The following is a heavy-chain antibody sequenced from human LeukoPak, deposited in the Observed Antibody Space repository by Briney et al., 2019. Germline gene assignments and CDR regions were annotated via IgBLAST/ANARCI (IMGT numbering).Heavy chain of an antibody. Sequence: ASVKVSCKASGYTFTGYYMHWVRQAPGQGLEWMGWINPNSGGTNYAQKFQGRVTMTRDTSISTAYMELSRLRSDDTAVYYCARDLRAKSPPLYVSSGYYIDYWGQGTLVTVSS. J-gene: IGHJ4*02. CDR3: ARDLRAKSPPLYVSSGYYIDY. CDR1: GYTFTGYY. CDR2: INPNSGGT. V-gene: IGHV1-2*02. D-gene: IGHD3-22*01.